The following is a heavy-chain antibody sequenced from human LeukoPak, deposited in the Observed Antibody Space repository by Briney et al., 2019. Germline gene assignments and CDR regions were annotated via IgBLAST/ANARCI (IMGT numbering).Heavy chain of an antibody. CDR1: GGTFSSYA. D-gene: IGHD3-3*01. Sequence: GASVKVSCKASGGTFSSYAISWVRQAPGQGLEWMGGIIPIFGTANYAQKFQGRVTITADESTSTAYMELSSLRSEDTAVYYCARSGLRFLEWLSPETGWFDPWGQGTLVTVSS. CDR2: IIPIFGTA. CDR3: ARSGLRFLEWLSPETGWFDP. J-gene: IGHJ5*02. V-gene: IGHV1-69*13.